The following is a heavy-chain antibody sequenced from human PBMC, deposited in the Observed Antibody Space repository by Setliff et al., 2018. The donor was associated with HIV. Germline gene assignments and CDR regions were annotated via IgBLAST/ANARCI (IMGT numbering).Heavy chain of an antibody. CDR3: ASYDVLTGYYGHYFDY. CDR1: GGSISSGSYY. Sequence: PSETLSLTCTVSGGSISSGSYYWNWIRQPARKGLEWIGHIYSSGSTNYNPSLKSRVTISVDTSKNQFSLKLSSVTAADTAVYYCASYDVLTGYYGHYFDYWGQGTLVTVSS. J-gene: IGHJ4*02. V-gene: IGHV4-61*09. CDR2: IYSSGST. D-gene: IGHD3-9*01.